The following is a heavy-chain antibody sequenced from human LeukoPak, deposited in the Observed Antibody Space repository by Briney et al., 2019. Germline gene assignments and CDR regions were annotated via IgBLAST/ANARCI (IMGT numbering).Heavy chain of an antibody. J-gene: IGHJ5*02. V-gene: IGHV4-34*01. Sequence: SETLSLTCAVYGGSFSGYYWSWIRQPPGKGLEWIGEINHSGSTNYNPSLKSRVTISVDTSKNQFSLKLSSVTAADTAVYYCAKNNYDFWSGPNWFDPWGQGTLVTVSS. CDR3: AKNNYDFWSGPNWFDP. D-gene: IGHD3-3*01. CDR2: INHSGST. CDR1: GGSFSGYY.